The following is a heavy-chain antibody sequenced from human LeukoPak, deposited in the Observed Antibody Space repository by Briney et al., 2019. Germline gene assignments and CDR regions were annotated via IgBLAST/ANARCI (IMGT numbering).Heavy chain of an antibody. J-gene: IGHJ4*02. V-gene: IGHV3-64*01. CDR1: GFTFSSYA. Sequence: PGGSLRLSCAASGFTFSSYAMHWVRQAPGKGLENVSAISSNGGSTFYANSVKGRFTISRDTSKNTLYLQMGSLRADDMAVYYCVRVSGSYGYWGQGTLVTVSS. CDR2: ISSNGGST. D-gene: IGHD1-26*01. CDR3: VRVSGSYGY.